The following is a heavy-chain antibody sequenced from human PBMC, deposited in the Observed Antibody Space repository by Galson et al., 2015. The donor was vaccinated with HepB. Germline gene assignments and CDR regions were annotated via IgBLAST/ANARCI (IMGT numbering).Heavy chain of an antibody. Sequence: SLRLSCAASGFTFSSYAMHWVRQAPGKGLEWVAVISYDGSNKYYADSVKGRFTISRDNSKNTLYLQMNSLRAEDTAVYYCARVRCSSTSCYLNYYGMDVWGQGTTVAVSS. V-gene: IGHV3-30-3*01. CDR2: ISYDGSNK. CDR1: GFTFSSYA. J-gene: IGHJ6*02. D-gene: IGHD2-2*01. CDR3: ARVRCSSTSCYLNYYGMDV.